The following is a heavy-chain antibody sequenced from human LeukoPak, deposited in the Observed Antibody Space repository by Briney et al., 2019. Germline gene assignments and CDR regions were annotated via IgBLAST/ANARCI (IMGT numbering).Heavy chain of an antibody. V-gene: IGHV3-30*04. CDR3: ARSALTMVRGVFQH. CDR2: ISHDGSNK. J-gene: IGHJ1*01. Sequence: GRSLRLSCAASGFTFSSYAMHWVRQAPGKGLEWVAVISHDGSNKYYADSVKGRFTISRDDSKNTLYLQMNSLRAEDTAVYYCARSALTMVRGVFQHWGQGTLVTVSS. D-gene: IGHD3-10*01. CDR1: GFTFSSYA.